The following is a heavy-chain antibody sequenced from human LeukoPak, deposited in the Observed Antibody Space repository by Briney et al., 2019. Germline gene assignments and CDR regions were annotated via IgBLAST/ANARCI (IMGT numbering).Heavy chain of an antibody. D-gene: IGHD3-10*01. CDR3: ARGVPGDNGSGRYYFDY. Sequence: SETLSLTCTVSGGPISSSNYYWGWIRQPPGKGLEWIGSIYNSGGTYYNPSLKSRVTILLDMSKNQFSLKLSSVTAADTAVYYCARGVPGDNGSGRYYFDYWGQGTLVTVSS. CDR2: IYNSGGT. CDR1: GGPISSSNYY. J-gene: IGHJ4*02. V-gene: IGHV4-39*07.